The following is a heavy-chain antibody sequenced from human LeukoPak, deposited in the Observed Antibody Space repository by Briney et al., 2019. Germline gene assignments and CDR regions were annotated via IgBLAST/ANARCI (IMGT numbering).Heavy chain of an antibody. V-gene: IGHV4-59*08. D-gene: IGHD6-6*01. CDR1: GGSISSYY. CDR3: ARSIAARPRWFDP. CDR2: TYYSGST. Sequence: SETLSLTCTVSGGSISSYYWSWIRQPPGKGLEWIGYTYYSGSTNYNPSLKSRVTISVDTSKNQFSLKLSSVTAADTAVYYCARSIAARPRWFDPWGQGTLVTVSS. J-gene: IGHJ5*02.